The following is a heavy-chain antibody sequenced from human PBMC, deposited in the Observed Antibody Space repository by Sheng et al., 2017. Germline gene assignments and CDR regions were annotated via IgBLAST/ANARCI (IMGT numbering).Heavy chain of an antibody. Sequence: QVQLQQWGAGLLKPSETLSLTCAVYGGSFSGYYWSWIRQPPGKGLEWIGEINHSGSTNYNPSLKSRVTISVDTSKNQFSLKLSSVTAADTAVYYCARASTATPAYYGMDVWGQGTTVTVSS. CDR3: ARASTATPAYYGMDV. CDR2: INHSGST. D-gene: IGHD6-6*01. V-gene: IGHV4-34*01. J-gene: IGHJ6*02. CDR1: GGSFSGYY.